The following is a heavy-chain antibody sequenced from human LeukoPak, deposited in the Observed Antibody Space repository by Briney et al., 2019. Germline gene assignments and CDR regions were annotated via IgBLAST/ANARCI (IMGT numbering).Heavy chain of an antibody. Sequence: SETLSLTCTVSGGSISSYYWSWIRQPPGKGLEWNGYIYYSGSTNYNPSLKSRVTISVDTSKNQFSLKLSSVTAADTAVYYCAREADYYMDVWGKGTTVTVSS. CDR3: AREADYYMDV. V-gene: IGHV4-59*01. D-gene: IGHD6-25*01. CDR1: GGSISSYY. J-gene: IGHJ6*03. CDR2: IYYSGST.